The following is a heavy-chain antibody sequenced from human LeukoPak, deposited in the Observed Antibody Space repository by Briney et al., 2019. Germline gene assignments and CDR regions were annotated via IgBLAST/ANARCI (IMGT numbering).Heavy chain of an antibody. CDR3: ARCSPGDSSNFYAVLQY. CDR1: GYTFTDNY. Sequence: ASVKVSCKASGYTFTDNYIHWVRLTPGQGLEWLGGIIPVFGTTTYAQKFQAKVTMTADKSTNTAYLEISSLTSDDTAVYYCARCSPGDSSNFYAVLQYWGQGTQVTVST. CDR2: IIPVFGTT. V-gene: IGHV1-69*06. J-gene: IGHJ4*02. D-gene: IGHD3-22*01.